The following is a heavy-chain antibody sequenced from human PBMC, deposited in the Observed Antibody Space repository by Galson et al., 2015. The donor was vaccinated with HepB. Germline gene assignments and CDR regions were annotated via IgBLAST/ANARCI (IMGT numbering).Heavy chain of an antibody. CDR1: GFTFDDYA. CDR3: AKDGSPGGYCSGGSCHNNWFDP. D-gene: IGHD2-15*01. Sequence: SLRLSCAASGFTFDDYAMHWVRQAPGKGLEWVSGISWNSGSIGYADSVKGRFTISRDNAKNSLYLQMNSLRAEDTALYYRAKDGSPGGYCSGGSCHNNWFDPWGQGTLVTVSS. CDR2: ISWNSGSI. J-gene: IGHJ5*02. V-gene: IGHV3-9*01.